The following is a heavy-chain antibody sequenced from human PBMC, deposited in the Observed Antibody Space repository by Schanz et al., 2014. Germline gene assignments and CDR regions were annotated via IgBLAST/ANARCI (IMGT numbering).Heavy chain of an antibody. CDR2: INSVGSNT. CDR3: ARKMKLGVYGGKGHDSLDI. J-gene: IGHJ3*02. D-gene: IGHD4-17*01. V-gene: IGHV3-74*02. Sequence: EVQLVESGGDLVQPGGSLRLSCSASGFTFSTFAMHWVRQAPGKGRVWVARINSVGSNTDYADSVTGRFTISRDNAKNTLYLQMNTLRAEDTAVYYCARKMKLGVYGGKGHDSLDIWGQGTMXTVSS. CDR1: GFTFSTFA.